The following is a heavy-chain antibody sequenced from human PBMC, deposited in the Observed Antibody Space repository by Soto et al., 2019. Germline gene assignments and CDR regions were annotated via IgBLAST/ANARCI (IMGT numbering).Heavy chain of an antibody. Sequence: GGSLRLSCAASGFTFSSYGMHWVRQAPGKGLEWVAVIWYDGSNKDYADSVKGRFTISRDNSKNTLYLQMSSLRAEDTAVYYCARDGYCSSTSCPQVGSYYYYYGTDVWGQGTTVTVSS. CDR2: IWYDGSNK. V-gene: IGHV3-33*01. CDR1: GFTFSSYG. CDR3: ARDGYCSSTSCPQVGSYYYYYGTDV. J-gene: IGHJ6*02. D-gene: IGHD2-2*03.